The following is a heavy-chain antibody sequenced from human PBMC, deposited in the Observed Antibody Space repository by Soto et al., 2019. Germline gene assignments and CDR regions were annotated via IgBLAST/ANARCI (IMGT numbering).Heavy chain of an antibody. V-gene: IGHV3-23*01. CDR1: GFTFSSYA. D-gene: IGHD3-9*01. CDR3: AKDTRYYDILTSYLDY. CDR2: ISSSGGST. J-gene: IGHJ4*02. Sequence: GGSLRLSCAASGFTFSSYAMSWVRQAPGKGLEWVSGISSSGGSTYYADSVKGRFTISRDNSKNTLYLQMSSLRAEDTAVYYCAKDTRYYDILTSYLDYWGQGTLVTVSS.